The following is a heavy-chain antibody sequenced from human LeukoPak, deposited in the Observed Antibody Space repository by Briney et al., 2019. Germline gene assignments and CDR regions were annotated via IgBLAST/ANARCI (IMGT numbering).Heavy chain of an antibody. CDR2: INHSGST. Sequence: SETLSLTCAVYGGSFSGYYWSWIRQSPGKGLEYIGEINHSGSTNYNPSLKSRITISVDTPKNRFSLKLISVTAADTAVYYCARARCSRTGCYSNFDYWGQGTLVTVSS. CDR1: GGSFSGYY. J-gene: IGHJ4*02. CDR3: ARARCSRTGCYSNFDY. V-gene: IGHV4-34*01. D-gene: IGHD2-2*01.